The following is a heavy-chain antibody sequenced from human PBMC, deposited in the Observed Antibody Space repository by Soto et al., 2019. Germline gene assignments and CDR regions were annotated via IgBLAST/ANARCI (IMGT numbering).Heavy chain of an antibody. CDR3: ASTWGRGDTNAEATRTYDY. V-gene: IGHV3-73*01. CDR1: GFTFSGSA. Sequence: EVQLVESGGGLVQPGGSLKLSCAASGFTFSGSAMHWVRQASGKGLEWVGRVRSKPNNYATSYAASVKGRFTISRDDSKNTAYLQMNSLKTEDTALYYCASTWGRGDTNAEATRTYDYWGQGTMVTVSS. D-gene: IGHD3-16*01. CDR2: VRSKPNNYAT. J-gene: IGHJ4*02.